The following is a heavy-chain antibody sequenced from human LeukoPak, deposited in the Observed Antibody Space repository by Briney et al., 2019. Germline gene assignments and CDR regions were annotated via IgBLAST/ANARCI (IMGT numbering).Heavy chain of an antibody. CDR2: IYSGGNT. D-gene: IGHD6-19*01. V-gene: IGHV3-53*01. Sequence: GGSLRLSCAASEFTLSNYYVSWVRQAPGKGLEWVSVIYSGGNTYYADSVKGRFTISRDNSKNTLYLQMNSLRAEDTAVYYCAKGVAGTNYYYYMDVWGKGTTVTVSS. CDR3: AKGVAGTNYYYYMDV. CDR1: EFTLSNYY. J-gene: IGHJ6*03.